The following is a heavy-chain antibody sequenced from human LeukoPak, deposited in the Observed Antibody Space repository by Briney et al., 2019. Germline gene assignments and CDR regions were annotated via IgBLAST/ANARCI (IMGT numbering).Heavy chain of an antibody. J-gene: IGHJ3*02. D-gene: IGHD3-16*01. V-gene: IGHV3-66*01. Sequence: GGSLRLSWAASGFTVSSNYMSWVRQAPGKGLEWVSVIYSGGSTYYADSVKGRFTISRDNSKNTLYLQVNSLRAEDTAVYYCARDTFGSSAFDIWGQGTMVTVSS. CDR2: IYSGGST. CDR3: ARDTFGSSAFDI. CDR1: GFTVSSNY.